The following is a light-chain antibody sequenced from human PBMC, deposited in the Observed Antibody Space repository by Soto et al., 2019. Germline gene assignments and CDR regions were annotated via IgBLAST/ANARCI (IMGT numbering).Light chain of an antibody. CDR3: QQSYNSPFN. CDR2: GVS. J-gene: IGKJ3*01. Sequence: DIVLTQSPVTLSLSPGERATLSCTASQNVNSNFFAWYQHQAGQAPRLLMYGVSSRATGIPSRFSGSGSGTDFTLTIDSLQPEDFATYYCQQSYNSPFNFGPGTKVDNK. V-gene: IGKV3-20*02. CDR1: QNVNSNF.